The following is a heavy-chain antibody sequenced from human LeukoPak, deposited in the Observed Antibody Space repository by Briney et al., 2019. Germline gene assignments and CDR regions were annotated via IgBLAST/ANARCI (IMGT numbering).Heavy chain of an antibody. V-gene: IGHV1-2*02. D-gene: IGHD3-3*01. J-gene: IGHJ4*02. CDR3: ARASYDFWSGYYNPHFDY. CDR2: INPNSGGT. Sequence: ASVKVSCKASGYTFTGYYMHWVRQAPGQGLEWMGWINPNSGGTNYAQKFQGRVTMTRDTSISTAYMELSRLRSDDTAVYYCARASYDFWSGYYNPHFDYWGQGTLVTVPS. CDR1: GYTFTGYY.